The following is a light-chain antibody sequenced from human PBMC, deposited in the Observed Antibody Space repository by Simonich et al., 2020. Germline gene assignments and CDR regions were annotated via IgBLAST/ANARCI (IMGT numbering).Light chain of an antibody. CDR3: QQYYSTPWT. V-gene: IGKV4-1*01. CDR2: WAS. Sequence: DIVMTQSPNSLAVSLGERATINCKSSQSVLYSSNNKNYLAWYQQKPGQPPKQLISWASTRDSGVPGLFSCSGSGTDFTLTISSLQAEDVAVYYCQQYYSTPWTFGQGTKVEIK. CDR1: QSVLYSSNNKNY. J-gene: IGKJ1*01.